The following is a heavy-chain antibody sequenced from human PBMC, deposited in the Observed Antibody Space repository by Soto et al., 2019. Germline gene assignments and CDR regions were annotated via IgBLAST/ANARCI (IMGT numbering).Heavy chain of an antibody. D-gene: IGHD4-17*01. V-gene: IGHV3-9*01. CDR2: ISWNSGSI. J-gene: IGHJ4*02. CDR3: AKDNYGDYYFEY. CDR1: GFTFDDYA. Sequence: EVQLVESGGGLVQPGRSLRLSCAASGFTFDDYAMHWVRQAPGKGLEWVSGISWNSGSIGYADSVKGRFTISRDNAKNSPDLQMNSLRAEETALYYCAKDNYGDYYFEYWGQGTLVTVSS.